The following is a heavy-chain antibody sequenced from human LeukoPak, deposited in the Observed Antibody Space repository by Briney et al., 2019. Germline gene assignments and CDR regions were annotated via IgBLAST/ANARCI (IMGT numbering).Heavy chain of an antibody. Sequence: SVKVSCKASGDTSGSYAMNWVRQAPGQGLEWVARIIPLLGITNHAQKLQGRVTVNADTSTNTVYMELSSLRPDDTAVYYCARARGRITFGGIRHAFDIWGQGTLVTVSS. CDR3: ARARGRITFGGIRHAFDI. D-gene: IGHD3-16*01. CDR1: GDTSGSYA. J-gene: IGHJ3*02. CDR2: IIPLLGIT. V-gene: IGHV1-69*04.